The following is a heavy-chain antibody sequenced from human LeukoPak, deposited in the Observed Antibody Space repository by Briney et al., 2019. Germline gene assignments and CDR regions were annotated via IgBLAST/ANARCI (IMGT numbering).Heavy chain of an antibody. CDR1: GFTFSSYA. CDR2: ISGSGGST. V-gene: IGHV3-23*01. D-gene: IGHD2-2*01. Sequence: GGSLRLSCAASGFTFSSYAMSWVRQAPGKGLEWVSAISGSGGSTYYADSVKGRFTISRDNSKNTLYLQMNSLRAEDTAVYYCAKDRVYCSSTSCPNWFDPWGQGTLVTVSS. J-gene: IGHJ5*02. CDR3: AKDRVYCSSTSCPNWFDP.